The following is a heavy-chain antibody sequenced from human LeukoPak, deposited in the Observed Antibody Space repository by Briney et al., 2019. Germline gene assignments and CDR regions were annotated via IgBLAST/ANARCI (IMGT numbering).Heavy chain of an antibody. CDR1: GYTFTSYG. D-gene: IGHD2-15*01. CDR3: ASVHCSGGSCYSSFDY. V-gene: IGHV1-18*01. CDR2: ISAYNGNT. J-gene: IGHJ4*02. Sequence: ASVKVSCKASGYTFTSYGISWVRQAPGQGLEWVGWISAYNGNTNYAQKLQGRVTMTTDTSTSTAYRELRSLRSDDTAVYYCASVHCSGGSCYSSFDYWGQGTLVTVSS.